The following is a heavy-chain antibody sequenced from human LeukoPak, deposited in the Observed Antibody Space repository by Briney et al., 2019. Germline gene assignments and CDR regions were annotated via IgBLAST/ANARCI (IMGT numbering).Heavy chain of an antibody. J-gene: IGHJ6*03. CDR1: GFTFSSYA. CDR3: ARGLRYFDWSYHMDV. Sequence: GGSLRLSCAASGFTFSSYAMSWVRQAPGKGLEWVSAISGSGGSTYYADSVKGRFTISRDNSKNTLYLQMNSLRAEDTAVYYCARGLRYFDWSYHMDVWGKGTTVTISS. CDR2: ISGSGGST. V-gene: IGHV3-23*01. D-gene: IGHD3-9*01.